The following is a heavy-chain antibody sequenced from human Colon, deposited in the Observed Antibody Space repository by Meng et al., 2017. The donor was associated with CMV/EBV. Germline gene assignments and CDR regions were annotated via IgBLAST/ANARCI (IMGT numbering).Heavy chain of an antibody. V-gene: IGHV3-30*02. CDR3: AKEFVLGTHLDH. J-gene: IGHJ4*02. CDR1: GFTFSDYG. CDR2: IRHVATDK. Sequence: GGSLRLSCTASGFTFSDYGMHWVRQTPDTGLEWVAYIRHVATDKYYVDSVKGRFTISRDNAKSSLYVQMTSLRPEDTAVYYCAKEFVLGTHLDHWGQGTLVTVSS. D-gene: IGHD2-21*02.